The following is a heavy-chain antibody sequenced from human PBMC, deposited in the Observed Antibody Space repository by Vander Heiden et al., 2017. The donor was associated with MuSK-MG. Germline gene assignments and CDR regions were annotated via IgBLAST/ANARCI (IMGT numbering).Heavy chain of an antibody. CDR1: GFPFSTYG. Sequence: QVQLVESGGGVVQPGGSLRLSCVTSGFPFSTYGLHWVRQAPGKGLEWVAFVRFDGSHKYYADSVTGRFTISRDNSKNTQYLQMNSLRPEDTAVYYCARGGDTSMVPDYFDYWGQGTVVTVSS. J-gene: IGHJ4*02. V-gene: IGHV3-30*02. D-gene: IGHD5-18*01. CDR3: ARGGDTSMVPDYFDY. CDR2: VRFDGSHK.